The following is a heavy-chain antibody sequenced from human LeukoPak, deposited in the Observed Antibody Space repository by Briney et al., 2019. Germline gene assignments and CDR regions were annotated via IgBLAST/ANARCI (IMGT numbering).Heavy chain of an antibody. CDR2: IYYSGST. D-gene: IGHD3-22*01. Sequence: SETLSLTCTVSGGSISSYYWSWIRQPPGKGLEWIGNIYYSGSTNYNPSLKSRVTISVDTSKNQFSLKLSSVTAADTAVYYCARGEEVITPFDYWGQGTLVTVSS. CDR1: GGSISSYY. J-gene: IGHJ4*02. CDR3: ARGEEVITPFDY. V-gene: IGHV4-59*08.